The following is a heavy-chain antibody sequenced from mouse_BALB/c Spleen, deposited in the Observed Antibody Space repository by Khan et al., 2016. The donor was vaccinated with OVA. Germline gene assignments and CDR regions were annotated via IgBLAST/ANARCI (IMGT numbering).Heavy chain of an antibody. CDR1: GYSITSDYA. CDR2: ISYSGST. D-gene: IGHD2-3*01. V-gene: IGHV3-2*02. CDR3: ARDGFRYNYAMDY. Sequence: EVQLQESGPGLVKPSQSLSLTCTVTGYSITSDYAWNWIRQFPGNKLECMGYISYSGSTNYNPALKSRISITRDTSKNQFFLQLNSVTTEDTATYYCARDGFRYNYAMDYWGQGTSVTVSS. J-gene: IGHJ4*01.